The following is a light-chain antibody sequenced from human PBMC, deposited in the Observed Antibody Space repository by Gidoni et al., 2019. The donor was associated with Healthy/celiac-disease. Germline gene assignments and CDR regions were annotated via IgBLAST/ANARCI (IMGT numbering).Light chain of an antibody. CDR2: GAS. J-gene: IGKJ3*01. V-gene: IGKV3-20*01. Sequence: EIVLTHSPGTLSSSPGGGATLSCRTSQSVSSSYLAWYQQKPGQAPRLLIYGASNRATGIPDRFSGSGSGTDFTLTISRLEPEDIAVYYCQQYGSSPLFTFGPGTKVDIK. CDR1: QSVSSSY. CDR3: QQYGSSPLFT.